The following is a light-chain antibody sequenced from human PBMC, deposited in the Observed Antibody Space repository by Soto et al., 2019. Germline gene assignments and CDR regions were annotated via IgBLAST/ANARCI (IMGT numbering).Light chain of an antibody. CDR3: QQLNSYPLAT. V-gene: IGKV1-5*01. CDR1: QSISSW. J-gene: IGKJ4*01. CDR2: DAS. Sequence: DLQRTQKPCKLAASVGGVVTITCRTSQSISSWLAWYQQKPGKAPKLLIYDASSLESGVPSRFSGSVSGTEFTLTIRSLQPEDFLTYHCQQLNSYPLATFGGGTKVEIK.